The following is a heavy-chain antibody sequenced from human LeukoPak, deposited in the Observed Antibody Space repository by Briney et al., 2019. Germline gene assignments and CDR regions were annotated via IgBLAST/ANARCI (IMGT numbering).Heavy chain of an antibody. V-gene: IGHV4-38-2*02. J-gene: IGHJ5*02. D-gene: IGHD1-26*01. Sequence: PSETLSLTCTVSGGSISSYYWSWIRQPPGKGLEWIGSIYHSGSTYYNPSLKSRVTISVDTSKNQFSLKLSSVTAADTAVYYCARGGSFPFYWFDPWGQGTLVTVSS. CDR1: GGSISSYY. CDR3: ARGGSFPFYWFDP. CDR2: IYHSGST.